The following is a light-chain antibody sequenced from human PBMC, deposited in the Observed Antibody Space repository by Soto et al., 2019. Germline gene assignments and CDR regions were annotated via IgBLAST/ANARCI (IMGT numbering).Light chain of an antibody. CDR3: CSYAGSYGV. J-gene: IGLJ3*02. CDR1: SSDVGGYNY. CDR2: DVS. V-gene: IGLV2-11*01. Sequence: QSALTQPRSVSGSPGQSVTISCTGTSSDVGGYNYVSWYQQHPGKAPKLMIYDVSKRPSGVPDRFSGSKSANTASLTISGLQAEDEADYYCCSYAGSYGVFGGGTKLTV.